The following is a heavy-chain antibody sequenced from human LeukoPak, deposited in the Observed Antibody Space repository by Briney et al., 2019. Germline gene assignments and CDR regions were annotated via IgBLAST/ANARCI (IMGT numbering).Heavy chain of an antibody. J-gene: IGHJ6*04. CDR2: ISYDGSKK. Sequence: GGSLRLSCAASGFTFSSHAMHWVRQAPGKGLEWVAVISYDGSKKYYADSVKGRFTISRDNAKNSLYLQMNSLRAEDTAVYYCAELGITMIGGVWGKGTTVTISS. D-gene: IGHD3-10*02. V-gene: IGHV3-30*04. CDR1: GFTFSSHA. CDR3: AELGITMIGGV.